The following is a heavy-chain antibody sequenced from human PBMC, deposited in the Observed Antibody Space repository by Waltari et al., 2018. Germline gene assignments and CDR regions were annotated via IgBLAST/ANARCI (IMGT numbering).Heavy chain of an antibody. D-gene: IGHD2-2*01. Sequence: QLLESGGGLVQPGKSLRLSCGASGFTFGTHAMSWVRQRPGEGVEWVSSLSASGHVSYYTASVKGRFVISRDNSKNTLFLHLNAVTVGDTAIFYCAKNATLGRARYFDLWGRGTLVTVSP. J-gene: IGHJ2*01. V-gene: IGHV3-23*01. CDR1: GFTFGTHA. CDR2: LSASGHVS. CDR3: AKNATLGRARYFDL.